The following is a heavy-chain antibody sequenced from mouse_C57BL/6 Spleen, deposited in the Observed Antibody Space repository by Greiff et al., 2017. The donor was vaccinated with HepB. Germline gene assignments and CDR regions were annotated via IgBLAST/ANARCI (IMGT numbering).Heavy chain of an antibody. J-gene: IGHJ2*01. CDR1: GYTFTSYW. D-gene: IGHD2-2*01. CDR3: ARSSMVTYFDY. Sequence: QVQLQQPGAELVKPGASVKLSCKASGYTFTSYWMHWVKQRPGQGLEWIGMIHPNSGSTNYNEKFKSKATLTVDKSSSTAYMQLSSLTSEDSAVYYCARSSMVTYFDYWGQGTTLTVSS. V-gene: IGHV1-64*01. CDR2: IHPNSGST.